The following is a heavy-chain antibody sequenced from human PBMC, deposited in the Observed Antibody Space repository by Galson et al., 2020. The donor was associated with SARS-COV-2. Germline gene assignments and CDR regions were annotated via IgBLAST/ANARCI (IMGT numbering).Heavy chain of an antibody. CDR3: ARDNRVVSGTTPLDS. CDR2: IYYSGTT. CDR1: GGSIISGGCY. J-gene: IGHJ4*02. V-gene: IGHV4-31*03. Sequence: SETLSLTCTVSGGSIISGGCYWSWIRQHPGKGLAWIGYIYYSGTTYYNPFLKSRVIISVDTSKNQFSLKLGSVTAADTAVYYCARDNRVVSGTTPLDSWGQGTLVTVSS. D-gene: IGHD1-7*01.